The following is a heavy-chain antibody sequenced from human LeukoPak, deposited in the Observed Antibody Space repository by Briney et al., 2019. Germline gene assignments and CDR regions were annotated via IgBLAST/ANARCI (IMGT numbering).Heavy chain of an antibody. CDR1: GGSFSGYY. J-gene: IGHJ4*02. CDR3: ARGDSSGKIDY. CDR2: INHSGST. Sequence: SETLSLTCAVYGGSFSGYYWSWIRQPPGKGLEWIGEINHSGSTNYNPSLKSRVTISVDTSKNQFSLKLSSVTVADTAVYYCARGDSSGKIDYWGQGTLVTVSS. V-gene: IGHV4-34*01. D-gene: IGHD6-19*01.